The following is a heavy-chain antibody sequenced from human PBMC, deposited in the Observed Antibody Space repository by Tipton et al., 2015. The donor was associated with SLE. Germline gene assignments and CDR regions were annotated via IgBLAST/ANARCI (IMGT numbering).Heavy chain of an antibody. J-gene: IGHJ4*02. CDR2: IFTDGST. CDR3: ATGDGYSSGGYFDY. Sequence: TLSLTCTVSGASINSGNYYWTWIRQPAGKGLEWLGRIFTDGSTNYDRSLRSRATISLDTSKNQVSLKLSSVTAEDTAVYYCATGDGYSSGGYFDYWGQGILVSVSS. D-gene: IGHD5-18*01. CDR1: GASINSGNYY. V-gene: IGHV4-61*02.